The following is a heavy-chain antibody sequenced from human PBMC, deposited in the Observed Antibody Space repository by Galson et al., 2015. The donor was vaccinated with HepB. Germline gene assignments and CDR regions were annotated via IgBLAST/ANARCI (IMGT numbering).Heavy chain of an antibody. D-gene: IGHD6-13*01. Sequence: SLRLSCAASGFTFSNAWMSWVRQAPGKGLEWVGRIKSKTDGGTTDYAAPVKGRFTISRDDSKNTLYLQMNSLKTEDTAVYYCTTDAGAAAGNDYWGQGTLVTVSS. V-gene: IGHV3-15*01. J-gene: IGHJ4*02. CDR2: IKSKTDGGTT. CDR3: TTDAGAAAGNDY. CDR1: GFTFSNAW.